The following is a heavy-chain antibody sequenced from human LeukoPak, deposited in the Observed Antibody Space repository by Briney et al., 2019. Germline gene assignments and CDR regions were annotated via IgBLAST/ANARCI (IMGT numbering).Heavy chain of an antibody. CDR2: INPSGGST. D-gene: IGHD3-10*01. J-gene: IGHJ4*02. CDR1: GYTFTSYY. Sequence: ASVRVSCKASGYTFTSYYINWVRQAPGQGLEWMGIINPSGGSTSYAQKFQGRVTMTRDTSTTTVSMELSSLRSEDTAVYYCAIGYGPGSHSFLFFDYWGQGTLVSVSS. V-gene: IGHV1-46*01. CDR3: AIGYGPGSHSFLFFDY.